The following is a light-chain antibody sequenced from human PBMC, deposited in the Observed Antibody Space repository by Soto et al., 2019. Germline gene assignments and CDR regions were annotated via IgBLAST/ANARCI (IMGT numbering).Light chain of an antibody. V-gene: IGLV2-14*03. CDR1: ISDVGGYNS. Sequence: QSALTQPASVSGSHGQSIAISCTGTISDVGGYNSVSWYQQHPGKAPKLMIYNVSNRPSGVSDRFSGSKSGNTASLTISGLQAEDEADYYCSSYTSSNTYVFGTGTKVTVL. CDR2: NVS. CDR3: SSYTSSNTYV. J-gene: IGLJ1*01.